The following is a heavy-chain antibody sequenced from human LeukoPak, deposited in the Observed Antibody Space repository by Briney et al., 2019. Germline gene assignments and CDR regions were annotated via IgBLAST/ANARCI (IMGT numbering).Heavy chain of an antibody. V-gene: IGHV4-39*01. D-gene: IGHD2-2*02. CDR1: GGSISSSSYY. CDR3: ARGQRRGIVVVPAAIRSFDY. CDR2: IYYSGST. Sequence: KPSETLSLTCTVSGGSISSSSYYWGWIRQPPGKGLEWIGSIYYSGSTYYNPSLKSRITISVDTSKNQFSLKLSSVTAADTAVYYCARGQRRGIVVVPAAIRSFDYWGQGTLVTVSS. J-gene: IGHJ4*02.